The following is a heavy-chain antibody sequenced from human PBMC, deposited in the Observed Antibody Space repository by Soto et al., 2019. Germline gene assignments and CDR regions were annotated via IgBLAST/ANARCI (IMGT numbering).Heavy chain of an antibody. CDR1: GFIFSNNG. V-gene: IGHV3-30*03. CDR2: ISYDGGET. Sequence: GGSLRLSCAGSGFIFSNNGMHWVRQAPGKGLEWVAFISYDGGETFYADSVKGRFTISRDNSKSTLFLHMNSLKKEDTAVYYCAITSVADATFDCWGQGALVT. D-gene: IGHD1-1*01. CDR3: AITSVADATFDC. J-gene: IGHJ4*02.